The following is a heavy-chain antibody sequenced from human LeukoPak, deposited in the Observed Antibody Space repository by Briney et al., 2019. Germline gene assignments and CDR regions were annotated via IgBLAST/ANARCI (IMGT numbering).Heavy chain of an antibody. CDR2: IDYSGGDT. Sequence: GGSLRLSCTASGFTLSSYEMSWIRQAPGKGLEWVSSIDYSGGDTHYADSVKGRFTISRDNSKNTLYLQMNSLRAEDTAVYYCAKGGLYDYVWGSTPYYYYYMDVWGKGTTVTVSS. CDR1: GFTLSSYE. J-gene: IGHJ6*03. CDR3: AKGGLYDYVWGSTPYYYYYMDV. D-gene: IGHD3-16*01. V-gene: IGHV3-23*01.